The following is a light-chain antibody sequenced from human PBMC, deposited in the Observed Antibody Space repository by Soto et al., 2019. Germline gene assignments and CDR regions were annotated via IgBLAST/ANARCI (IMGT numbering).Light chain of an antibody. CDR2: EDT. CDR3: CSYAGSSPGV. J-gene: IGLJ3*02. Sequence: QPASVSGSPGQSITISCTGTSSDVGGYDLVSWYQRHPGKAPKLIIYEDTKRPSGVSNRFSGSKSGNTASLTISGLQAEDAADYYCCSYAGSSPGVFGGGTKVTVL. V-gene: IGLV2-23*01. CDR1: SSDVGGYDL.